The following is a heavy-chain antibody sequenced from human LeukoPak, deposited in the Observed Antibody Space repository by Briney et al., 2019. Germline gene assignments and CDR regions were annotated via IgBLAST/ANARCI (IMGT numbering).Heavy chain of an antibody. CDR1: VLTFSDYY. V-gene: IGHV3-11*06. CDR2: TSSRTSCT. Sequence: PGGSLILSWAATVLTFSDYYMSGIRPPPRKGLEWDSYTSSRTSCTNYVDSVKGRCTLSRDNAKNSLYLQMNSLRAEGTAVYYWTRVGSSGSVDYWGQGTLVTVSS. D-gene: IGHD1-1*01. J-gene: IGHJ4*02. CDR3: TRVGSSGSVDY.